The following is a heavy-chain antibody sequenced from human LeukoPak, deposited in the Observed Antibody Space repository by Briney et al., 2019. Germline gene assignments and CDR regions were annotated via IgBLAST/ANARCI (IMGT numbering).Heavy chain of an antibody. CDR3: AKELIPTYYDIRYYYYGMDV. CDR2: ISGSGGST. Sequence: GGSLRLSCAASGFTFSSYAMSWVRQAPGKGLEWVSAISGSGGSTYYADSVKGRFTISRDNSKNTLYLQMNSLRAEDTAVYYRAKELIPTYYDIRYYYYGMDVWGQGTTVTVSS. V-gene: IGHV3-23*01. J-gene: IGHJ6*02. CDR1: GFTFSSYA. D-gene: IGHD3-9*01.